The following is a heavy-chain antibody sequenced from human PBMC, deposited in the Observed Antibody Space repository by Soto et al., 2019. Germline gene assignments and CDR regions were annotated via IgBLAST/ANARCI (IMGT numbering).Heavy chain of an antibody. Sequence: QVQLVQSGAEVKKPGSSVKVSCKASGGTFNSYAISWVRQAPGQGLEWMGGIIPIFGTANYAQEFQGRVTITADESTSTGYMELSGLGAEDTAVYYCGRERAMFGEFDYWGQGTLVTVSS. CDR2: IIPIFGTA. J-gene: IGHJ4*02. CDR1: GGTFNSYA. V-gene: IGHV1-69*01. CDR3: GRERAMFGEFDY. D-gene: IGHD3-10*02.